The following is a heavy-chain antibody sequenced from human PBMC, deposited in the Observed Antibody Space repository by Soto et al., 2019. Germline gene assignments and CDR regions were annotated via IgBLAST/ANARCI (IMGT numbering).Heavy chain of an antibody. CDR2: INTHNGNT. J-gene: IGHJ6*02. Sequence: QVQQEQSAPEVKKPGASVKVSCKASGYTFTTYGISWVRQAPGQGLEWLGWINTHNGNTNYAQNLQGRVIMTADTSTNTAYMELRSLRSDDTAIYYCTREGSAPYYHYGMDAWGQGTTVTVSS. CDR3: TREGSAPYYHYGMDA. CDR1: GYTFTTYG. D-gene: IGHD3-10*01. V-gene: IGHV1-18*01.